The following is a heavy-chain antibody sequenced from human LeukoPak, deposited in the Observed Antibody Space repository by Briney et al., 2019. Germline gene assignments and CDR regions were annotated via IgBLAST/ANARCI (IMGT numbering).Heavy chain of an antibody. CDR3: ARDVRFGESYLNYFGY. J-gene: IGHJ4*02. CDR2: IYTSGST. V-gene: IGHV4-4*07. D-gene: IGHD3-10*01. CDR1: GGSINNYY. Sequence: PSETLSLTCTVSGGSINNYYWSWIRQPAGKGLEWIGRIYTSGSTNYNPSLKSRVTMSVDTSKNQFSLKLSSVTAADTAVYYCARDVRFGESYLNYFGYWGQGTLVTVSS.